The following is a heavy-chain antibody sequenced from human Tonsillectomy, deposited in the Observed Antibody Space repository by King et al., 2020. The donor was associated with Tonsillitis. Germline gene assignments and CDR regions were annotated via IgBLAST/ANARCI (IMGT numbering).Heavy chain of an antibody. CDR2: ITYSWNT. J-gene: IGHJ4*02. CDR1: GASISSSGYY. D-gene: IGHD6-6*01. Sequence: QLQESGPGLVKPSETLSLTCTVSGASISSSGYYWGWIRQPPGKGLEWIGSITYSWNTFHNPSLKSRVTISADTSKNQISLKLSSVTAADTAVYYCAREISSSPAYWGQGTLVTVSS. V-gene: IGHV4-39*01. CDR3: AREISSSPAY.